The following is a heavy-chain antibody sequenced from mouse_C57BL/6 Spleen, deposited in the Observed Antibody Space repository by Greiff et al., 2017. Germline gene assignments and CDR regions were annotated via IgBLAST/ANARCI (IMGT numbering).Heavy chain of an antibody. D-gene: IGHD1-1*01. CDR3: TRARTTVVDY. V-gene: IGHV1-15*01. Sequence: VQLVESGAELVRPGASVTLSCKASGYTFTDYEMHWVKQTPVHGLEWIGAIDPETGGTAYNQKFKGKAILTADTSSSTAYMELRSLTSEDSAVYYCTRARTTVVDYWGKGTTLTGAS. J-gene: IGHJ2*01. CDR1: GYTFTDYE. CDR2: IDPETGGT.